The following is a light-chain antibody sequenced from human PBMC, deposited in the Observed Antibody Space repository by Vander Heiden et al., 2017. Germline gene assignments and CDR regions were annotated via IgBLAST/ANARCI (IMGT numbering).Light chain of an antibody. Sequence: DIPMTQSPSTLSASVGDRVTITCRASQSISSWLAWYQQKPGKAPKLLIYDASSLESGVPSRFSGSGSGTEFTLTISSLQPDDFATYYCQQYNSPSVGHGTKVEIK. CDR2: DAS. CDR3: QQYNSPS. V-gene: IGKV1-5*01. CDR1: QSISSW. J-gene: IGKJ1*01.